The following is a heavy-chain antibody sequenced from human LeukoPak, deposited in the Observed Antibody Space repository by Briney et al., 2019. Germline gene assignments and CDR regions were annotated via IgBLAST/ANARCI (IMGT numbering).Heavy chain of an antibody. Sequence: AETLSLTCTFSGYSINSGYYWGGIGQPPGNGLEWMDRIYHSGSTYYNPSLKSRLTRAVDTSKNHLSVKLSSVTGAEAAVYYCARGSSSDWFDPWGQGTLVTVSS. J-gene: IGHJ5*02. CDR1: GYSINSGYY. D-gene: IGHD6-6*01. CDR2: IYHSGST. V-gene: IGHV4-38-2*02. CDR3: ARGSSSDWFDP.